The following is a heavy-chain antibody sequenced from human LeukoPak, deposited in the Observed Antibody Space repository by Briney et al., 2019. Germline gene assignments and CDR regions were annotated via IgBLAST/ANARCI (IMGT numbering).Heavy chain of an antibody. D-gene: IGHD3-10*01. V-gene: IGHV4-59*12. Sequence: SETLSLTCTVSGGSISSYYWSWIRQPPGKGLEWIGYIYYSGSTNYNPSLKSRVTISVDTSKNQFSLKLSSVTAADTAVYYCARGGVRGVIGAWFDPWGQGTLVTVSS. CDR2: IYYSGST. CDR3: ARGGVRGVIGAWFDP. J-gene: IGHJ5*02. CDR1: GGSISSYY.